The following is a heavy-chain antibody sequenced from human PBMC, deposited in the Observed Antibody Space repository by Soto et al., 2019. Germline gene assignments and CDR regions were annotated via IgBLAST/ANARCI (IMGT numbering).Heavy chain of an antibody. D-gene: IGHD2-8*01. CDR2: INPKSGGT. V-gene: IGHV1-2*04. Sequence: ASVKVSCKASGYSFTDYHIHWVRQAPGQGLEWLGRINPKSGGTSTAQKFQGWVTMTRDRSISTVYMELTRLRSDDTAVYFCARGHSTDCSNGVCSFFYNHEMDAWGQGTTVTVSS. J-gene: IGHJ6*02. CDR1: GYSFTDYH. CDR3: ARGHSTDCSNGVCSFFYNHEMDA.